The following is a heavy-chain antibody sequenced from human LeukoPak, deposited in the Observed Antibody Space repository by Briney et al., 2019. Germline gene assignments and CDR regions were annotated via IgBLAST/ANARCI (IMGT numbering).Heavy chain of an antibody. CDR1: GYTFTSYY. V-gene: IGHV1-46*01. D-gene: IGHD2-2*01. Sequence: GASVKVSCKASGYTFTSYYMHWVRQAPGQGLEWMGIINPSGGSTSYAQKFQGRVTMTRDTSTSTVYMELSSLRSEDTAVYYCASAYCSSTSCYPYYMDVWGKGTTVTISS. CDR3: ASAYCSSTSCYPYYMDV. J-gene: IGHJ6*03. CDR2: INPSGGST.